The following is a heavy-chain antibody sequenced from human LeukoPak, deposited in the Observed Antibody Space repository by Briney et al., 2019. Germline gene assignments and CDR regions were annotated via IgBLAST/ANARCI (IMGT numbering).Heavy chain of an antibody. D-gene: IGHD5-24*01. CDR3: AREPEIPTGSFDP. J-gene: IGHJ5*02. V-gene: IGHV3-30-3*01. CDR1: GFTFSDYY. Sequence: GGSLRLSCAASGFTFSDYYMSWIRQAPGKGLEWVAVISYDGSNKYYADSVKGRFTISRDNSKNTLYLQMNSLRAEDTAVYYCAREPEIPTGSFDPWGQGTLVTVSS. CDR2: ISYDGSNK.